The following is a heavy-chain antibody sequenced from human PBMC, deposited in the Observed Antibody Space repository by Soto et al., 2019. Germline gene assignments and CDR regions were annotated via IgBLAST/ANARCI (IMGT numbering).Heavy chain of an antibody. V-gene: IGHV3-23*01. J-gene: IGHJ6*03. CDR2: ISGSGGST. Sequence: PGGSLRLSCAASGFTFSNAWINWVRQAPGKGLEWVSAISGSGGSTYYADSVKGRFTISRDNSKNTLYLQMNSLRAEDTAVYYCVNRGTTYYDFWSGYATMDVWGKGTTVTVSS. CDR3: VNRGTTYYDFWSGYATMDV. CDR1: GFTFSNAW. D-gene: IGHD3-3*01.